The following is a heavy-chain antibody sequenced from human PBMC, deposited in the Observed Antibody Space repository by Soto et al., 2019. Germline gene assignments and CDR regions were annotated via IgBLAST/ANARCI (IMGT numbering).Heavy chain of an antibody. Sequence: GGSLRLSCAASGFTFSGSAMHWVRQASGKGLEWVGRIRSKANSYATAYAASVKGRFTISRDDSKNTAYLQMNSLKASDTAMYYCARHREYSSSNFDYWGQGTLVTVSS. V-gene: IGHV3-73*01. CDR2: IRSKANSYAT. CDR1: GFTFSGSA. CDR3: ARHREYSSSNFDY. D-gene: IGHD6-6*01. J-gene: IGHJ4*02.